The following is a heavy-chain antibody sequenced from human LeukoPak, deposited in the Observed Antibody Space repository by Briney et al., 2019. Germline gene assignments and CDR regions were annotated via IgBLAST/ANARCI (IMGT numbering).Heavy chain of an antibody. J-gene: IGHJ4*02. Sequence: ASVKVSCKASGYTFTSYGISWVRQAPGQGLEWMGWISAYNGNTNYAPKLQGRVTMTTDKSTSTAYMELRSLRSVDPAVSSRATDVPWSYYDSSGYYEGFDYWGQGTLVTVSS. D-gene: IGHD3-22*01. V-gene: IGHV1-18*01. CDR1: GYTFTSYG. CDR3: ATDVPWSYYDSSGYYEGFDY. CDR2: ISAYNGNT.